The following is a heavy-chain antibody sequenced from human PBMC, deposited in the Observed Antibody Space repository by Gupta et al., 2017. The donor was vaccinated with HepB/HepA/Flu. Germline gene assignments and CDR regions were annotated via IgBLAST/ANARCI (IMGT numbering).Heavy chain of an antibody. D-gene: IGHD2-21*02. V-gene: IGHV3-48*03. J-gene: IGHJ3*01. CDR3: ATESPGGNYNALDV. CDR1: GFTFSSYE. CDR2: INSGGT. Sequence: EVQLVESGGGLVQPGGSLRLSCAASGFTFSSYEMNWVRQAPGKGLEWISYINSGGTYTYADSVKGRFTISRDNAKNSLYLQMDSLRAEDTAIYYCATESPGGNYNALDVWGQGIMVTVSS.